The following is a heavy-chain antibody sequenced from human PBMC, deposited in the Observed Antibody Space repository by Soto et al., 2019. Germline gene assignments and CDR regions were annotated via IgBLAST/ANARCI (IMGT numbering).Heavy chain of an antibody. CDR2: IIPIFGTA. Sequence: QVQLVQSGAEVKKPGSSVKVSCKASVGTFSSYAINWVRQAPGQGLEWMGGIIPIFGTADYAQRFQGRVTITADESTSTADMELSSLRSEDTAVYYCASRITGSPNYVYGMDVWGQGTTVTVSS. D-gene: IGHD1-20*01. CDR3: ASRITGSPNYVYGMDV. J-gene: IGHJ6*02. CDR1: VGTFSSYA. V-gene: IGHV1-69*12.